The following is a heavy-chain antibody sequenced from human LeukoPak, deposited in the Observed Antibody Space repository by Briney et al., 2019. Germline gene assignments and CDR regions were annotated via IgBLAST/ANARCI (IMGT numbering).Heavy chain of an antibody. CDR3: AKTFGYGATGY. J-gene: IGHJ4*02. CDR1: GGSISSSSYY. V-gene: IGHV4-39*07. D-gene: IGHD4/OR15-4a*01. CDR2: IYYSGST. Sequence: PSETLSLTCTVSGGSISSSSYYWGWIRQPPGKGLEWIGSIYYSGSTYYNPSLKSRVTISVDTSKNQFSLKLSSVTAADTAVYYCAKTFGYGATGYWGQGTLVTVSS.